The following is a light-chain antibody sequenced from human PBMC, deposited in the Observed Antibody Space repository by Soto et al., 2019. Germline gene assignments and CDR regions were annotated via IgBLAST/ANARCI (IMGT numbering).Light chain of an antibody. J-gene: IGKJ1*01. CDR3: QQSYSTTRT. CDR2: AAS. CDR1: QGISSY. Sequence: DIWMTQSPSLLSESAGDRVSITCLPSQGISSYLDWYQQKPGKAPKLLIYAASSLQSGVPSRFSGSGSETDFTLTISSLQREDFATYSCQQSYSTTRTFGQGTKVDIK. V-gene: IGKV1-39*01.